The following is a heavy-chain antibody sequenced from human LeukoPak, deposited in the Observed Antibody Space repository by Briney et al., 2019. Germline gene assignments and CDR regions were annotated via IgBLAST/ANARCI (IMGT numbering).Heavy chain of an antibody. J-gene: IGHJ6*03. V-gene: IGHV3-48*03. D-gene: IGHD6-6*01. Sequence: PGGSLRLSCAAPGFTFSSYEMNWVRQAPGKGLEWVSYISSSGSTIYYADSVKGRFTLSRDNAKNSLYLQMNSLRAEDTAVYYCAREQLAAPPDYYYMDVWGKGTTVTVSS. CDR2: ISSSGSTI. CDR1: GFTFSSYE. CDR3: AREQLAAPPDYYYMDV.